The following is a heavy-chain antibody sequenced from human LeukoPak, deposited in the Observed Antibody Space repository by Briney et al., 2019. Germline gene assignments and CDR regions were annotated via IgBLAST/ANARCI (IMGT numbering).Heavy chain of an antibody. CDR1: GFTFSSIA. CDR2: IRSNGETT. Sequence: PGGSLRLSCAASGFTFSSIAMTWVRQAPGKGLEWVSTIRSNGETTYNADSVKGHFTISRDNSKKTLYLQLNSLRVEDTAIYYCAKGQELDDGVFDSWGQGTLVTVSS. D-gene: IGHD1-1*01. CDR3: AKGQELDDGVFDS. J-gene: IGHJ4*02. V-gene: IGHV3-23*01.